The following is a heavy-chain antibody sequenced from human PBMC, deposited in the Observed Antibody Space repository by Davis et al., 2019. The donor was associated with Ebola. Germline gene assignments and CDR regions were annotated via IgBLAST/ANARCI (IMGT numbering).Heavy chain of an antibody. CDR3: VSLRHYAADAFDI. V-gene: IGHV3-64D*06. D-gene: IGHD3-16*01. J-gene: IGHJ3*02. Sequence: PGGSLRLSCSASGFTFSSYAMHWVRQAPGKGLEYVSAISSNGGSTYYADSVKGRFTISRDNSKNTLYLQMSSLRAEDTAVYYCVSLRHYAADAFDIWGQGTMVTVSS. CDR1: GFTFSSYA. CDR2: ISSNGGST.